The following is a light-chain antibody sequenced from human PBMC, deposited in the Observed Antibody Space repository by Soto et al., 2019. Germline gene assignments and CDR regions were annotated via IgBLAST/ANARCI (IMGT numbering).Light chain of an antibody. J-gene: IGLJ1*01. CDR1: SSDVCGCNY. V-gene: IGLV2-8*01. CDR3: SSYAGXSNV. CDR2: EVN. Sequence: QSFLTQPPSASGSPGQSVAISCTGTSSDVCGCNYFAWYQQHPGKDPKLMIYEVNKRPSGVPDRFSGSKSGNTASLTVSGLQAEDEADYYCSSYAGXSNVVGAGTKVXV.